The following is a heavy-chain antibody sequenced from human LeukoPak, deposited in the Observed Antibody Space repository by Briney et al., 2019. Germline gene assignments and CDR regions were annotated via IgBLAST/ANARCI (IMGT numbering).Heavy chain of an antibody. CDR1: GYTFTSYG. Sequence: ASVKVSCKASGYTFTSYGISWVRQAPGQGLEWMGWISAYNGNTNYAQKLQGRVTMTTDTSTSTAYMKLRSLRSDDTAVYYCARGNAPYYYYYMDVWGKGTTVTVSS. J-gene: IGHJ6*03. V-gene: IGHV1-18*01. CDR3: ARGNAPYYYYYMDV. D-gene: IGHD4-11*01. CDR2: ISAYNGNT.